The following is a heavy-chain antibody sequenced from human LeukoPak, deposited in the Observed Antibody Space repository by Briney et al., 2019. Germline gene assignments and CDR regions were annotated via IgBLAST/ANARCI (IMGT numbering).Heavy chain of an antibody. J-gene: IGHJ4*02. D-gene: IGHD7-27*01. V-gene: IGHV3-30*02. CDR3: AKDLGTSPTPRGYFDH. CDR1: GFSFSSSA. Sequence: PGGSLRLSCAASGFSFSSSAMHWVRQAPGKGLEWVAFIRYDGSDKYYADSVKGRFTISRDNSKNSLFLQMDSLRTEDTAMYYCAKDLGTSPTPRGYFDHWGQGTLVTVSS. CDR2: IRYDGSDK.